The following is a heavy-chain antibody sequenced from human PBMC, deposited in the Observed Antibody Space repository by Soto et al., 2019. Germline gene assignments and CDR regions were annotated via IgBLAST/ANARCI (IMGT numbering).Heavy chain of an antibody. D-gene: IGHD2-15*01. Sequence: GGSLRLSCAASGFTVSSNYMSWVRQAPGKGLEWVSVIYSGGSTYYADSVKGRFTISRDNSKNTLYLQMNSLRAEDTAVYYCARDRCSGGSCFLFDYWGQGTLVTVSS. J-gene: IGHJ4*02. V-gene: IGHV3-53*01. CDR2: IYSGGST. CDR1: GFTVSSNY. CDR3: ARDRCSGGSCFLFDY.